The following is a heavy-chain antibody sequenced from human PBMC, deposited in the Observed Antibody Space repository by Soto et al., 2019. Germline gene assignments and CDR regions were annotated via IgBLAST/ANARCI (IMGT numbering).Heavy chain of an antibody. J-gene: IGHJ6*03. CDR3: ARDIVVVAATGYYYYYYMDV. D-gene: IGHD2-15*01. CDR2: IIPILGIA. Sequence: SVKVSCKASGGTFSSYTISWVRQAPGQGLEWMGRIIPILGIANYAQKFQGRVTITADKSTSTAYMELSSLRSEDTAVYYCARDIVVVAATGYYYYYYMDVWGKGTTVTVSS. CDR1: GGTFSSYT. V-gene: IGHV1-69*04.